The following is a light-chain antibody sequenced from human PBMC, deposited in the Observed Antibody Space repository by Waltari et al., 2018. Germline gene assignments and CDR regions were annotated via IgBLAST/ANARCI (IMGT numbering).Light chain of an antibody. CDR1: NIGTKS. CDR2: DIS. J-gene: IGLJ2*01. CDR3: QVWDSTTDHPVI. Sequence: SYVLTQPPSVSVAPGQTARVTCGGNNIGTKSVQWYQQKPGQAPVLVVYDISDRPSGIPERFSGSNSGNTATLTISRVEVGDEADYYCQVWDSTTDHPVIFGGGTKLTVL. V-gene: IGLV3-21*02.